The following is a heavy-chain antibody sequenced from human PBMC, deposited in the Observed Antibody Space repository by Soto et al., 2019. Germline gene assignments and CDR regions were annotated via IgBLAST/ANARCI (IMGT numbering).Heavy chain of an antibody. CDR1: GFPFNSYS. J-gene: IGHJ6*02. V-gene: IGHV3-21*01. D-gene: IGHD1-1*01. CDR3: ARDLDGNALDV. Sequence: PGGSLTLSCAASGFPFNSYSMNWVRQAPAKGLEWVSSISSSSTYIYYVGSVRGRFTICRDNAKNSLYLHMNSLRAEDTAIYYCARDLDGNALDVWGQGTTVTVSS. CDR2: ISSSSTYI.